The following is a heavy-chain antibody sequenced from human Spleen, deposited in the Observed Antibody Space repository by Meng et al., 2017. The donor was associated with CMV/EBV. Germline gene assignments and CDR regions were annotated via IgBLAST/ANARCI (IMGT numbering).Heavy chain of an antibody. V-gene: IGHV4-30-4*01. D-gene: IGHD1-14*01. CDR1: GGSINSGDYY. Sequence: QVRLHVSGPGLVKPSQTLSLTCTVSGGSINSGDYYWSWIRQPPGKGLEWIGYIYYSGNTYYNPSLKSRVTISIDTSKNQFSLKLSSVTAADTAVYYCARAEYYNWFDPWGQGTLVTVSS. CDR2: IYYSGNT. CDR3: ARAEYYNWFDP. J-gene: IGHJ5*02.